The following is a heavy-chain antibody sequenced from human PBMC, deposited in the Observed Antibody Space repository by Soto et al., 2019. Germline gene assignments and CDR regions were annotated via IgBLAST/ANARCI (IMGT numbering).Heavy chain of an antibody. Sequence: ASVKVSCKASGGTFSSYTISWVRQAPGQGLEWMGRIIPILGIANYAQKFQGRVTITADKSTSTAYMELGSLRYEDTAVYYCARDDCSGGSCYPHYYYYYMDVWGKGTTVTVSS. CDR3: ARDDCSGGSCYPHYYYYYMDV. V-gene: IGHV1-69*02. CDR2: IIPILGIA. J-gene: IGHJ6*03. D-gene: IGHD2-15*01. CDR1: GGTFSSYT.